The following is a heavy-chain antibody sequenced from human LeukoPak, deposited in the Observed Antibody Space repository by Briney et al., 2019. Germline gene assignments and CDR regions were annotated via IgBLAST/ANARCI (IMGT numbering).Heavy chain of an antibody. CDR3: ARRHIAAASTLEY. D-gene: IGHD6-13*01. Sequence: PSETLSLTCNVSGGTISSYHWSWIRQSPGKGLEWIGFIYSTGSTNYNPSLKSRVTISVDTSKNQFPLKLTSVTAADTAVYYCARRHIAAASTLEYWGQGPLVTVSS. V-gene: IGHV4-59*01. CDR2: IYSTGST. J-gene: IGHJ4*02. CDR1: GGTISSYH.